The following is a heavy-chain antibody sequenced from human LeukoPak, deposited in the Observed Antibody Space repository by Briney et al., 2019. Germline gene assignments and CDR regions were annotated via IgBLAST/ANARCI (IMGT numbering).Heavy chain of an antibody. J-gene: IGHJ4*02. CDR1: GFAFSHYN. V-gene: IGHV3-48*01. D-gene: IGHD3-10*01. CDR3: ARGITMVRGVINLDY. Sequence: GGSLRLSCAASGFAFSHYNMNWVRQAPGKGLEWVSYISSTSNTIYYAGSVKGRFTISRDNAKDSLYLQMNSLRAEDTAVYYFARGITMVRGVINLDYWGQGTLVTVSS. CDR2: ISSTSNTI.